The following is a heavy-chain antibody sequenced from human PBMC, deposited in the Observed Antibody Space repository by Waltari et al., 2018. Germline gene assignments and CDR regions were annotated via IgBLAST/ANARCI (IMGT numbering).Heavy chain of an antibody. CDR3: ARGYPFSFYGSGTYYNVYDY. V-gene: IGHV1-69*05. CDR2: IIPIFGTA. CDR1: GGTLSSYA. J-gene: IGHJ4*02. D-gene: IGHD3-10*01. Sequence: QVQLVQSGAEVKKPGSSVKVSCKASGGTLSSYAISWVRQAPGQGLEWMGGIIPIFGTANYAQKFQGRVTITTDESTSTAYMELSSLRSEDTAVYYCARGYPFSFYGSGTYYNVYDYWGQGTLVTVSS.